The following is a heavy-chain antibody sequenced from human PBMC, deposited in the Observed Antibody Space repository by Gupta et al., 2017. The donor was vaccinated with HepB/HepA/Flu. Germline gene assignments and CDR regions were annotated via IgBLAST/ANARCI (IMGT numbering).Heavy chain of an antibody. CDR3: TTDSIVAGISDY. CDR1: GLTFSNAW. Sequence: EVKLVESGGGLVKPGGSLRLSCAASGLTFSNAWMSWVRQAPGKGLEGVGRIKSKTDGGTTDYAAPVKGRFTISRDDSKKTLYLQMNSMITEDTAVYYCTTDSIVAGISDYWGQGTLVTVSS. V-gene: IGHV3-15*01. CDR2: IKSKTDGGTT. J-gene: IGHJ4*02. D-gene: IGHD2-15*01.